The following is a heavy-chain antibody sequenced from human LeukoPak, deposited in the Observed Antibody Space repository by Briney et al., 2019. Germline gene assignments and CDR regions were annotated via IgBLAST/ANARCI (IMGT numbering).Heavy chain of an antibody. Sequence: GGSLRLSCAASGFTVSSNYMSWVRQAPGKGLEWVSIIYSGGSTYYADSVKGRFTLSRDNSENTLYLQMSSLRAEDTAVYYCASSEKDEVLRFLEWSPGFDYWGQGTLVTVSS. D-gene: IGHD3-3*01. J-gene: IGHJ4*02. CDR1: GFTVSSNY. CDR2: IYSGGST. CDR3: ASSEKDEVLRFLEWSPGFDY. V-gene: IGHV3-66*01.